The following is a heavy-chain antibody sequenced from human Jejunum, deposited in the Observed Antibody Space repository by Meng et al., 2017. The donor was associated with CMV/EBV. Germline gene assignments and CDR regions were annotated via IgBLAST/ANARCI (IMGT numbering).Heavy chain of an antibody. J-gene: IGHJ4*02. V-gene: IGHV3-30*02. CDR2: RRYDGNNK. D-gene: IGHD3-22*01. CDR1: FSSAG. CDR3: AKEPMDYYDSSGYYANY. Sequence: FSSAGMHLVRPAPGKGLEGVAFRRYDGNNKYYADSVKGRFSISRDNSKNTVYLQMNSLRTEETAVYYCAKEPMDYYDSSGYYANYWGQGTLVTVSS.